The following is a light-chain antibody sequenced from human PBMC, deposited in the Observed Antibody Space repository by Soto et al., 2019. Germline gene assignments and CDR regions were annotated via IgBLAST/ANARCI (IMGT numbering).Light chain of an antibody. CDR3: QQYDKYST. V-gene: IGKV1-5*01. J-gene: IGKJ1*01. Sequence: IQMTQSPSTLSASVGDTVTITCRASQTISVSLAWYQQKPGKAPNLLIYDASTSQGGVPSRFSGSGSGTEFTLTVTSLQPEDFATYFCQQYDKYSTFGHGTKVDIK. CDR2: DAS. CDR1: QTISVS.